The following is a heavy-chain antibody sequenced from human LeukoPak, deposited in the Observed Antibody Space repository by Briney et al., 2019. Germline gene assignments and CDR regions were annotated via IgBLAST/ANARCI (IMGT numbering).Heavy chain of an antibody. CDR3: ARSPQIRFDY. CDR1: GDSISSGGYY. V-gene: IGHV4-30-2*01. CDR2: IYHSGGT. Sequence: LSLTCTVSGDSISSGGYYWSWIRQPPGKGLEWIGYIYHSGGTYYNPSLKSRVTISVDRSKNQFSLKLSSVTAADTAVYYCARSPQIRFDYWGQGTLVTASS. D-gene: IGHD4-17*01. J-gene: IGHJ4*02.